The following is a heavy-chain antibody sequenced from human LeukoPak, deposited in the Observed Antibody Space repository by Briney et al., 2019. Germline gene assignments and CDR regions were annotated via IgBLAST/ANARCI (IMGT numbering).Heavy chain of an antibody. CDR1: GFTVSSNY. Sequence: GGSLRLPCVASGFTVSSNYXXXXRQAPGXXXXXXXVIYSGXSTYYADSVKXXXXISRDNSKSTLYLQMNSLRAEDTAVYYCARVPGSGTGFYFDYWGQGTLVTVSS. CDR3: ARVPGSGTGFYFDY. CDR2: IYSGXST. D-gene: IGHD3-10*01. J-gene: IGHJ4*02. V-gene: IGHV3-66*01.